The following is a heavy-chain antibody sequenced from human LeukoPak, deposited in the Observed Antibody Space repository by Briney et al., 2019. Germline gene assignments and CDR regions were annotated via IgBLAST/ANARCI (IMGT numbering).Heavy chain of an antibody. D-gene: IGHD5-18*01. CDR1: GYTFTSYG. CDR2: ISAYNGNT. CDR3: ARVGVQLWLPYYYYGMDV. Sequence: ASVKVSCKASGYTFTSYGISWVRQAPGQGLEWMGWISAYNGNTNYAQKLQGRVTMTTDTSTSTAYMELRSLRSDDTVVYYCARVGVQLWLPYYYYGMDVWGQGTTVTVSS. V-gene: IGHV1-18*01. J-gene: IGHJ6*02.